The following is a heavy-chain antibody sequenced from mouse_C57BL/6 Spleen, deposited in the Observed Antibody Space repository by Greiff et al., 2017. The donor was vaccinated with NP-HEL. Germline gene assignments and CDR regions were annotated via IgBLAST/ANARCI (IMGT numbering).Heavy chain of an antibody. V-gene: IGHV5-4*03. D-gene: IGHD2-5*01. J-gene: IGHJ3*01. CDR2: ISDGGSYT. CDR3: ARGAYYSNPCAY. Sequence: EVKLMESGGGLVKPGGSLKLSCAASGFTFSSYAMSWVRQTPEKRLEWVATISDGGSYTYYPDNVKGRFTISRDNAKNNLYLQMSHLKSEDTAMYYCARGAYYSNPCAYWGQGTLVTVSA. CDR1: GFTFSSYA.